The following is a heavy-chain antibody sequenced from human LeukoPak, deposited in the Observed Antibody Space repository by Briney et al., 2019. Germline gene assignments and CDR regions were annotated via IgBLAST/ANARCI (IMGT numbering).Heavy chain of an antibody. CDR1: GGSISSRNYI. Sequence: PSETLSLTCTVSGGSISSRNYIWGWIRQPPGKGLEWIGSIYYSGSTYYNPSLKSRVSISVDTPKNQFSLKLTSVTAADTAVYYCARHGGSVVIVPFDYWGQGALATVSS. J-gene: IGHJ4*02. CDR3: ARHGGSVVIVPFDY. V-gene: IGHV4-39*01. CDR2: IYYSGST. D-gene: IGHD3-16*01.